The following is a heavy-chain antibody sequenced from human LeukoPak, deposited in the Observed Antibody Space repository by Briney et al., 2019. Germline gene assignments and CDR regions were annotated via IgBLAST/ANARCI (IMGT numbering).Heavy chain of an antibody. CDR2: VTNSGSST. V-gene: IGHV3-23*01. CDR1: GFTFSSYA. J-gene: IGHJ3*02. D-gene: IGHD4-23*01. CDR3: AKEDYGGNSKTFDI. Sequence: GGSLRLSCAASGFTFSSYAMAWIRQAPGKGLEWVSTVTNSGSSTYYADTVKGRFTISRDNSKNTLFLQMNSLRAEDTAVYYCAKEDYGGNSKTFDIWGQGTMVTVSS.